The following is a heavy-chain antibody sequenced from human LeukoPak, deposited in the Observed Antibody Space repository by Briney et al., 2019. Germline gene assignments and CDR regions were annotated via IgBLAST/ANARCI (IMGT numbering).Heavy chain of an antibody. D-gene: IGHD3-22*01. CDR3: ARDLYRIVVVPHYFDY. CDR2: IYSGGST. V-gene: IGHV3-53*01. J-gene: IGHJ4*02. Sequence: PGGSLRLSCAASGFTVSSNYMNWVRQAPGKGLEWVSVIYSGGSTYSADSVKGRFTISRDNSKNTLYLQMNSLRAEDTAVYYCARDLYRIVVVPHYFDYWGQGTLVTVSS. CDR1: GFTVSSNY.